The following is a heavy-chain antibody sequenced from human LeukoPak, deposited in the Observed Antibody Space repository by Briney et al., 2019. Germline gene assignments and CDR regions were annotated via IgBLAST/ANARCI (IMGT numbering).Heavy chain of an antibody. D-gene: IGHD2-21*02. J-gene: IGHJ4*02. CDR1: GYTFTGYY. CDR3: AREYIYCGGDCYSN. CDR2: INPNSGGT. Sequence: ASVKVSCKASGYTFTGYYMHWVRQAPGQGLGWMGWINPNSGGTNYAQKFQGRVTMTRDTSISTAYMELSRLRSDDTAVYYCAREYIYCGGDCYSNWGQGTLVTVSS. V-gene: IGHV1-2*02.